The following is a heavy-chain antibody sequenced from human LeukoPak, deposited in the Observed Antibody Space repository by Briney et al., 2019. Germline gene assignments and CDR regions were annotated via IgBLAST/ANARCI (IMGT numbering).Heavy chain of an antibody. CDR3: ARSIGLTGGGVDV. D-gene: IGHD3-9*01. CDR2: ITNGGSTK. CDR1: GFTFSDYN. Sequence: GGSLRLPCAASGFTFSDYNMNWVRQAPGKGLEWVSYITNGGSTKHHADSVKGRFTISRDNAKKTLYLQMNSLRAEDTAVYYCARSIGLTGGGVDVWGQGTTVTVSS. J-gene: IGHJ6*02. V-gene: IGHV3-11*01.